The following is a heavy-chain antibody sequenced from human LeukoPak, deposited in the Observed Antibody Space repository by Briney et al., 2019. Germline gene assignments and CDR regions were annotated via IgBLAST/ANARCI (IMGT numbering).Heavy chain of an antibody. J-gene: IGHJ4*02. CDR3: ATDLEGSSGWGFNDY. CDR1: GYTLTELS. Sequence: ASVKVSCKVSGYTLTELSMHWVRQAPGKGLEWMGGFDPEDGETIYAQKFQGRVTMTEDTSTDTAYMEPSSLRSEDTAVYYCATDLEGSSGWGFNDYWGQGTLVTVSS. CDR2: FDPEDGET. V-gene: IGHV1-24*01. D-gene: IGHD6-19*01.